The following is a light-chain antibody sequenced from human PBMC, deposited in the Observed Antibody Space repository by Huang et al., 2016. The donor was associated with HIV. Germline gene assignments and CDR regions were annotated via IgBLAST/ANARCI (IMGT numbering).Light chain of an antibody. CDR1: QSVGTN. J-gene: IGKJ4*01. V-gene: IGKV3-15*01. CDR2: GAA. Sequence: EIVMTQSPATLSVAPGERATLSCRASQSVGTNLAWYQQKVGQAPRLLIYGAATRATGFPDRVSGSGSGTEVTLTISSLQSEDFAVYYCQQYNIWPPLTFGGGTKVEIK. CDR3: QQYNIWPPLT.